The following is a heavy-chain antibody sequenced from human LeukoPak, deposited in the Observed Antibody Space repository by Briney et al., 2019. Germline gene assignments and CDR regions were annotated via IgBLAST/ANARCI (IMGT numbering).Heavy chain of an antibody. CDR3: ARDPRITMVRGVRRWLGWLDP. CDR2: ISSSSSYI. J-gene: IGHJ5*02. D-gene: IGHD3-10*01. Sequence: GGSLRLSCAASGFTFSSYSMNWVRQAPGKGLEWVSSISSSSSYIYYADSVKGRFTISRDNAKNSLYLQMNSLRAEDTAVYYCARDPRITMVRGVRRWLGWLDPWGQGTLVTVSS. CDR1: GFTFSSYS. V-gene: IGHV3-21*01.